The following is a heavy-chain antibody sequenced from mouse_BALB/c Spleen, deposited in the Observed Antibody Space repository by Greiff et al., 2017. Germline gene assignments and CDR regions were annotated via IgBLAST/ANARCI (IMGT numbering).Heavy chain of an antibody. CDR1: GYTFTSYY. CDR3: TRSSGAMDY. J-gene: IGHJ4*01. V-gene: IGHV1S81*02. Sequence: QVQLKQSGAELVKPGASVKLSCKASGYTFTSYYMYWVKQRPGQGLEWIGEINPSNGGTNFNEKFKSKATLTVDKSSSTAYMQLSSLTSEDSAVYYCTRSSGAMDYWGQGTSVTVSS. CDR2: INPSNGGT.